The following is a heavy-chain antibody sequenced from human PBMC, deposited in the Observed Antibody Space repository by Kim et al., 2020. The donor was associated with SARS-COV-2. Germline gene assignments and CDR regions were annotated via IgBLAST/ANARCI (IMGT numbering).Heavy chain of an antibody. CDR3: ARESYYGSGSYYSFLFDY. CDR2: IKQDGSEK. J-gene: IGHJ4*02. D-gene: IGHD3-10*01. V-gene: IGHV3-7*01. Sequence: GGSLRISCAASGFTFSSYWMSWVRQAPGKGLEWVANIKQDGSEKYYVDSVKGRFTISRDNAKNSLYLQMNSLRAEDTAVYYCARESYYGSGSYYSFLFDYWGQGTLVTVSS. CDR1: GFTFSSYW.